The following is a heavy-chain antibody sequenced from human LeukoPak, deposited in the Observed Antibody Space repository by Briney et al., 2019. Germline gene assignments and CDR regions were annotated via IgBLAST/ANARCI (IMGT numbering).Heavy chain of an antibody. CDR3: ARVPSMIRGVVNYGMDV. Sequence: GASVKVSCKASGYTFTSYGISWVRQAPGQGLEWMGWINPNSGDTKYAQRFQGRVTMTRDTSINTAYMELRRLTSDDTAVYYCARVPSMIRGVVNYGMDVWGQGTTVTVSS. CDR2: INPNSGDT. V-gene: IGHV1-2*02. D-gene: IGHD3-10*01. J-gene: IGHJ6*02. CDR1: GYTFTSYG.